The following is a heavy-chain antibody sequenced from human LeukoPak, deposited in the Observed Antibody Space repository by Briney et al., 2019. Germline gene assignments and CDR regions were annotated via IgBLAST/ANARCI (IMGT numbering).Heavy chain of an antibody. D-gene: IGHD6-13*01. Sequence: SETLSLTCTVSGGSISSYYWSWIRQPAGKGLEWVGRIYTSGSTNYNPSLKSRVTMSVDTSKNQFSLKLSSVTAADTAVYYRAREYTGIAEYYFDYWGQGTLVTVSS. CDR3: AREYTGIAEYYFDY. V-gene: IGHV4-4*07. CDR2: IYTSGST. J-gene: IGHJ4*02. CDR1: GGSISSYY.